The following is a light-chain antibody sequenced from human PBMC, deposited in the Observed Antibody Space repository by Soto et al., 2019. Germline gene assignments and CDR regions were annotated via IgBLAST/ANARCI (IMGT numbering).Light chain of an antibody. CDR3: MQGSHWPPIT. Sequence: DGVVTKSQLSLPVTLGQAASISGRSSQSLVLRDGNTYLSWFRQRPGQSPRRLIYKVSNREAGVPDRFSGSGSGTDFTLKISRVEAEDVGLYYCMQGSHWPPITFGQGTRLEIK. CDR1: QSLVLRDGNTY. J-gene: IGKJ5*01. CDR2: KVS. V-gene: IGKV2-30*02.